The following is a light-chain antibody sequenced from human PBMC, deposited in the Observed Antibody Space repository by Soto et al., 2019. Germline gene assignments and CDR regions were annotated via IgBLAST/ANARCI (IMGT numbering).Light chain of an antibody. Sequence: DIPMTQSPSTLSASVGDRVTITCRASQSISSWLAWYQQKPGKAPKLLIYDASSLEGGVPSRFSGSGSGTEFTLTISSLQPDDFATYYCQQYSSYSGTFGQGTKLEIK. V-gene: IGKV1-5*01. CDR1: QSISSW. CDR2: DAS. J-gene: IGKJ2*01. CDR3: QQYSSYSGT.